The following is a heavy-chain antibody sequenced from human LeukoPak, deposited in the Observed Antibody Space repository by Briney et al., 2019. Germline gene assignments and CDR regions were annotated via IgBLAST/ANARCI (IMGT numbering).Heavy chain of an antibody. CDR1: GGSISNYY. J-gene: IGHJ4*02. CDR3: ARGYGDYRIYYFDY. V-gene: IGHV4-59*08. CDR2: IHYSGSS. D-gene: IGHD4-17*01. Sequence: SETLSLTCTVSGGSISNYYWSWIRQPPGKGLEWIGYIHYSGSSNYNPSLKSRVTISVDTSKKQFSLKLSSVTAADTAVYYCARGYGDYRIYYFDYWGQGTRVTVSS.